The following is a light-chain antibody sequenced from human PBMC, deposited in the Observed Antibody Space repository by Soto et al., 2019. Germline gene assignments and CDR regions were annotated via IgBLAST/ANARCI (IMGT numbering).Light chain of an antibody. CDR1: SSDVGSYNL. Sequence: QSALTQPASVSGSPGQSITISCTGTSSDVGSYNLVSWYQQHPGKAPKLMIYEVSKRPSGVSNRFSGSKSGNTASLTISGLQAEDEADYYCCSYAGSSTFYVFGPGTKLPVL. CDR3: CSYAGSSTFYV. J-gene: IGLJ1*01. V-gene: IGLV2-23*02. CDR2: EVS.